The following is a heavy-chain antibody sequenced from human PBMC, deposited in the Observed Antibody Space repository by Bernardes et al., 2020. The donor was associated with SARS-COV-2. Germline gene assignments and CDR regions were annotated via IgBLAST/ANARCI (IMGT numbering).Heavy chain of an antibody. CDR2: ISAYYGTT. D-gene: IGHD1-26*01. J-gene: IGHJ3*02. CDR1: GYTFSSYG. Sequence: ASVKVSCKASGYTFSSYGISWVRQAPGHGLEWMGWISAYYGTTDYAEKFQGRVTMTTDTSTSTAYMELRSLRSDDTAVYYCARDLDRLYSGSRTDAFDIWGQGTMVTVSS. V-gene: IGHV1-18*01. CDR3: ARDLDRLYSGSRTDAFDI.